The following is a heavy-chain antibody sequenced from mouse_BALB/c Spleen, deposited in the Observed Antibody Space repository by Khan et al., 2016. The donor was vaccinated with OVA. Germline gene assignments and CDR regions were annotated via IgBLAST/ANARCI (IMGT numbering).Heavy chain of an antibody. V-gene: IGHV5-9-3*01. CDR3: ARPPITTVVATSYWFFDD. CDR2: ISSGGDYT. CDR1: GFIFSSYA. D-gene: IGHD1-1*01. J-gene: IGHJ1*01. Sequence: EVELVESGGGLVKPGGSLKLSCAASGFIFSSYAMSWVRQTPEKRLDWVATISSGGDYTYYPDSVKGRFTISRDNAKNTLYLQMSSLRSEDTAMYYCARPPITTVVATSYWFFDDWGAGTTVTVSS.